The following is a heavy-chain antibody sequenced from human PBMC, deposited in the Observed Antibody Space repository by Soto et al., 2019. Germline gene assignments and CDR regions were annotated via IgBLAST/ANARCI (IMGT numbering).Heavy chain of an antibody. CDR3: ARGERDYVVRGCWFDP. D-gene: IGHD4-17*01. Sequence: QVQLVQSGAEVKKPGSSVKVSCKASGGTFSSYAISWVRQAPGQGLEWMGGILPIFGTANYAQKFQGRVTITADESTSTAYMEMSSLRSEDTAVYYCARGERDYVVRGCWFDPWGQGTLVTVSS. V-gene: IGHV1-69*01. CDR1: GGTFSSYA. CDR2: ILPIFGTA. J-gene: IGHJ5*02.